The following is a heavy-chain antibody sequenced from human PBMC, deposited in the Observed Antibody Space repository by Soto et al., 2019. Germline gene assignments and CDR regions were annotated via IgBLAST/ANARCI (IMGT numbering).Heavy chain of an antibody. CDR3: ARGISMIVEVQRDAPDKYYFDS. J-gene: IGHJ4*02. CDR1: GGSFSGHY. V-gene: IGHV4-34*01. Sequence: QVQLQQWGAGLLKPSKTLSLTCAVYGGSFSGHYWSWIRQPPGKGLGWIGEINHSGSTNSNPSLKSRVTISVDTSKNQFSLKLSSVTAAETAVYYCARGISMIVEVQRDAPDKYYFDSWGQGTLVTVSS. D-gene: IGHD3-22*01. CDR2: INHSGST.